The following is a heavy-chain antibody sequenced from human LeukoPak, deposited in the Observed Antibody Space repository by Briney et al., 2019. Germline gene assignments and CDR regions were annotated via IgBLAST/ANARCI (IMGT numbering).Heavy chain of an antibody. D-gene: IGHD3-10*02. CDR2: MNPNSGNT. CDR1: GYTFTNYD. Sequence: ASVKVSCKASGYTFTNYDINWVRQASGQGLEWMGWMNPNSGNTGYAQKLQGRVSMTRDTSISTAYMELTSLRSEDTAVYYCARMDYVRGGSDNWFDPWGQGTLVTVSS. V-gene: IGHV1-8*01. J-gene: IGHJ5*02. CDR3: ARMDYVRGGSDNWFDP.